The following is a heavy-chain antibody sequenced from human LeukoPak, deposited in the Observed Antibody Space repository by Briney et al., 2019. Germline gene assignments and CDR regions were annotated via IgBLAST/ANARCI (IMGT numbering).Heavy chain of an antibody. CDR3: ARVCAGADFDY. D-gene: IGHD1-26*01. J-gene: IGHJ4*02. Sequence: ASVKVSCKASGYTYTSYYMHWVRQAPGQGVEWMGIINPSGGSTSYAKKIQGRVTMNRETSTSTVYMELSSLRSEDTAVYYCARVCAGADFDYWGQGTLVTVSS. CDR1: GYTYTSYY. CDR2: INPSGGST. V-gene: IGHV1-46*01.